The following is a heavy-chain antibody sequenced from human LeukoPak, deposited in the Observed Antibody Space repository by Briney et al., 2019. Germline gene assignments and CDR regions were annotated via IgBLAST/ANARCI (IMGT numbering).Heavy chain of an antibody. V-gene: IGHV4-4*07. CDR2: IYTSGST. Sequence: SETLSLTCTVSGGSISSYYWSWIRQPAGKGLEWIGRIYTSGSTNYNPSLKSRVTMSVDTSKNQFSLKLSSVTAADTAVYYCARDRAVCSGTSCYIYYYYYGMDVWGQGTTVTVSS. D-gene: IGHD2-2*02. CDR1: GGSISSYY. J-gene: IGHJ6*02. CDR3: ARDRAVCSGTSCYIYYYYYGMDV.